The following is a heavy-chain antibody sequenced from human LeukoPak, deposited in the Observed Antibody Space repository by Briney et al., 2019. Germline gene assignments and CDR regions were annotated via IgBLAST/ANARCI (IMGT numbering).Heavy chain of an antibody. D-gene: IGHD2-15*01. Sequence: ASVKVPCKASGYTLTSHYMHWVRQAPGQGLEWMGIINPSGGSTSYAQKFQGRVTMTRDTSTSTVYMELSSLRSEDTAVYYCARSLTRGVVVVAYWGQGTLVTVSS. J-gene: IGHJ4*02. V-gene: IGHV1-46*01. CDR1: GYTLTSHY. CDR3: ARSLTRGVVVVAY. CDR2: INPSGGST.